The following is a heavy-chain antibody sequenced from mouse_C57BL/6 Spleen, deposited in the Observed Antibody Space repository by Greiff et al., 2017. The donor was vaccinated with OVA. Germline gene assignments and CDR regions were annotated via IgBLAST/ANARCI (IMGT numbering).Heavy chain of an antibody. Sequence: EVMLVESGEGLVKPGGSLKLSCAASGFTFSSYAMSWVRQTPEKRLEWVAYISSGGDYIYYADTVKGRFTISRDNARNTLYLQMSSLKSEDTAMYYCTRDGGTNYFDYWGQGTTLTVSS. CDR2: ISSGGDYI. V-gene: IGHV5-9-1*02. J-gene: IGHJ2*01. D-gene: IGHD4-1*01. CDR3: TRDGGTNYFDY. CDR1: GFTFSSYA.